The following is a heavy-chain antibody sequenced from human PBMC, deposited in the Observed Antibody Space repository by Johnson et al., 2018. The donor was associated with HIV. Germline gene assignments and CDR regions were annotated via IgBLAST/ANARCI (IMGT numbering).Heavy chain of an antibody. D-gene: IGHD2-2*01. J-gene: IGHJ3*01. CDR2: VSYDGNNK. CDR3: ARDGGHYCSSTGCWNKHAFDV. V-gene: IGHV3-30*14. Sequence: QVQLVESGGGVVQSGRSLRLSCEASGFTFSNYAMHWVRQAPGKGLEWVALVSYDGNNKYYIESVKGRFTISRDNSDNTLYLQMNSLRAEDTAVYYCARDGGHYCSSTGCWNKHAFDVWGQGTMVTVSS. CDR1: GFTFSNYA.